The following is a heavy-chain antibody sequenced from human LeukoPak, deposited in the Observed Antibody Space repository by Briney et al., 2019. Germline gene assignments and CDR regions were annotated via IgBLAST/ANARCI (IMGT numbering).Heavy chain of an antibody. Sequence: ASVKVSCKASGYTFTSYGISWVRQAPGQGLEWMGWISAYNGNTNYAQKLQGRVTMTTDTSTSTAYMELRSLRSDDTAVYYCARGLSPYCSGGSCYSPMDVWGQGTTVTVSS. CDR2: ISAYNGNT. J-gene: IGHJ6*02. V-gene: IGHV1-18*01. D-gene: IGHD2-15*01. CDR1: GYTFTSYG. CDR3: ARGLSPYCSGGSCYSPMDV.